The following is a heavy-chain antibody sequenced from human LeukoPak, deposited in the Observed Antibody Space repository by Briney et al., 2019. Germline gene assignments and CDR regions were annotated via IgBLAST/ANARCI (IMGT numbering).Heavy chain of an antibody. CDR2: FYSPGST. J-gene: IGHJ1*01. Sequence: PGGSLRLSCAASGFTVTTKSMAWVRQAPGRGLEWVSVFYSPGSTYYADSVHGRFTISRDTSLNTLFLQMNSLRGEDTAVYYCASARDSCIGSSCYEYFHHWGQGTPLTVSS. D-gene: IGHD2-2*01. CDR3: ASARDSCIGSSCYEYFHH. CDR1: GFTVTTKS. V-gene: IGHV3-53*01.